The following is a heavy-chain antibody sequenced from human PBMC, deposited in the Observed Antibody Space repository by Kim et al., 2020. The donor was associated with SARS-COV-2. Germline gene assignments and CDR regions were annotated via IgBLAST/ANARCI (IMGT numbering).Heavy chain of an antibody. CDR3: ATVVFYYDAGYFKN. J-gene: IGHJ1*01. D-gene: IGHD3-22*01. Sequence: ADSVKGRLITSRDHSKNTLYLQRNSLRAEDTAVYYCATVVFYYDAGYFKNWGQGTLVIVSS. V-gene: IGHV3-66*01.